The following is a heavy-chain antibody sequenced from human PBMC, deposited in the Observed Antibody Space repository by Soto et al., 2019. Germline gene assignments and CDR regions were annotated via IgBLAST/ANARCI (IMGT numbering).Heavy chain of an antibody. Sequence: QAHLQQSGAEVKKPGASVKVSCEASGYNFATTSIAWVRQAPGHGLEWMGWITPYNGDTNYEQKLQGRVTLTTDPPTNTAHMEVRSLRSDDTAVYYCATLGPCSGGTCYSRPLDNWGQGTLVTVSS. CDR2: ITPYNGDT. D-gene: IGHD2-15*01. V-gene: IGHV1-18*01. J-gene: IGHJ4*02. CDR3: ATLGPCSGGTCYSRPLDN. CDR1: GYNFATTS.